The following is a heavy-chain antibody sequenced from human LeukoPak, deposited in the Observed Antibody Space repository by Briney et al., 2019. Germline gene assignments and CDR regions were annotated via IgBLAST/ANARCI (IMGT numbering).Heavy chain of an antibody. V-gene: IGHV4-4*02. CDR3: ARSEVTTVSYYYYYMDV. CDR1: GGSISSSNW. D-gene: IGHD4-17*01. CDR2: IYHSGST. Sequence: SETLSLTCAVSGGSISSSNWWSWVRQPPGKGLEWIGEIYHSGSTNYNPSLKSRVTISVDTSKNQFSLKLSSVTAADTAVYYCARSEVTTVSYYYYYMDVWGKGTTVTISS. J-gene: IGHJ6*03.